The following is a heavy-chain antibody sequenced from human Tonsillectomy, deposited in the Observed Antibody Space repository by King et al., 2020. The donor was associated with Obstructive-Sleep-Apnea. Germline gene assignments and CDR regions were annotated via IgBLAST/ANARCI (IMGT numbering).Heavy chain of an antibody. J-gene: IGHJ6*02. CDR1: GYNFISYA. Sequence: QLVQSGAEVKKPGASVKVSCRASGYNFISYAMHWVRQAPGQRLEWMGWINAGNGNTKYSQKFQGRVIITRDTSASTAYMELSSLRSEDTAVYYCAKHIAVAGIIANGMDVWGQGTTVTVSS. V-gene: IGHV1-3*01. CDR3: AKHIAVAGIIANGMDV. D-gene: IGHD6-19*01. CDR2: INAGNGNT.